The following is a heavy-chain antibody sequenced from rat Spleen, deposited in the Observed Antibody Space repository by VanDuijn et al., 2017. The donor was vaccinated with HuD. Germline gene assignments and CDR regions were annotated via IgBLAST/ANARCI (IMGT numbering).Heavy chain of an antibody. CDR3: TTVLQGHGFAY. CDR2: ISNGGGKT. J-gene: IGHJ3*01. D-gene: IGHD1-1*01. Sequence: EVRLVETGGGLVQPGRSLKLSCVASGFTFSDYNMAWVRQSPTKGLEWVASISNGGGKTYYRDSVQGRFTISRDNAKSNLYLQMDSLRSEDTATYYCTTVLQGHGFAYWGQGTLVTVSS. CDR1: GFTFSDYN. V-gene: IGHV5-20*01.